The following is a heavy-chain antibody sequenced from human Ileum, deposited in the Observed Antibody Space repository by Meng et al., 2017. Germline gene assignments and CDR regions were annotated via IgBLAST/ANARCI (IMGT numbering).Heavy chain of an antibody. Sequence: QVQLQQWGAGLLKPSETLSPTCAVYGGSCSGYYWSWIRQPPGKGLEWIGEINHSGSTNYNPSLKSRVTISVDTSKNQFSLKLSSVTAADTAVYYCARGGGRYGPDFDYWGQGTLVTVSS. CDR2: INHSGST. CDR1: GGSCSGYY. V-gene: IGHV4-34*01. D-gene: IGHD3-16*01. CDR3: ARGGGRYGPDFDY. J-gene: IGHJ4*02.